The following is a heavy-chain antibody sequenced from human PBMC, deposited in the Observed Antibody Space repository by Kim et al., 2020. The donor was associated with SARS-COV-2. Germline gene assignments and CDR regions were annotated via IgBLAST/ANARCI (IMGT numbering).Heavy chain of an antibody. Sequence: SETLSLTCAVYGGSFSGYYWSWIRQPPGKGLEWIGEINHSGSTNYNPSLKSRVTISVDTSKNQFSLKLSSVTAADTAVYYCASFPMGYGDVYYYYGMDVWGQGTTVTVSS. J-gene: IGHJ6*02. CDR2: INHSGST. CDR3: ASFPMGYGDVYYYYGMDV. CDR1: GGSFSGYY. D-gene: IGHD4-17*01. V-gene: IGHV4-34*01.